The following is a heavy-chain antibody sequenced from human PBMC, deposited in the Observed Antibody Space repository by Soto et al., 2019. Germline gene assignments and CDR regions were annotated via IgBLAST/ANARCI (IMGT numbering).Heavy chain of an antibody. CDR2: IWYDGRNK. V-gene: IGHV3-33*01. CDR1: GFTFRSYG. J-gene: IGHJ4*02. Sequence: GGSLRLSCAASGFTFRSYGMHWVGRAPGKGREGGAVIWYDGRNKYYADSVKSRFTISRDNSKNPLYLQMNSQSAEDTAVYYCARDSWLVTEYYFDYWGQGTLVTVSS. D-gene: IGHD6-19*01. CDR3: ARDSWLVTEYYFDY.